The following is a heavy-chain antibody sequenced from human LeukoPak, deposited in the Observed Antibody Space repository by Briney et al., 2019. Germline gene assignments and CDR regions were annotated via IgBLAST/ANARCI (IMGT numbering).Heavy chain of an antibody. CDR2: IIPILGIA. CDR1: GGTFSSYA. CDR3: ARDGRYNLNYADY. D-gene: IGHD1-20*01. V-gene: IGHV1-69*04. Sequence: GSSVKVSCKASGGTFSSYAISWVRQAPGQGLEWMGRIIPILGIANYAQKFQGRVTITADKSTSTAYMELSSLRSEDTAVYYCARDGRYNLNYADYWGQGTLVTVSS. J-gene: IGHJ4*02.